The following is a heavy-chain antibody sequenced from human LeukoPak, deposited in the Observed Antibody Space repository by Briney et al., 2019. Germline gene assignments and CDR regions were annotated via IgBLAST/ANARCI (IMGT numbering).Heavy chain of an antibody. D-gene: IGHD6-19*01. J-gene: IGHJ4*02. CDR2: IYYSGST. Sequence: SETLSLTCTVPGVSISTSRYYWGWIRQPPGKGLEWIGSIYYSGSTYYNPSLKSRVTISVDTSKNQFSLKLSSVTAADTAVYYCATRYSSGWYRGVDYWGQGTLVTVSS. CDR3: ATRYSSGWYRGVDY. CDR1: GVSISTSRYY. V-gene: IGHV4-39*07.